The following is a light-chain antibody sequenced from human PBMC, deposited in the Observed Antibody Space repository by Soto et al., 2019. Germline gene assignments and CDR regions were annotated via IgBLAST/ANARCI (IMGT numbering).Light chain of an antibody. CDR1: QNLHSF. Sequence: EIVLTQSPATLSVSPGESVTLSCRASQNLHSFLNWYQQRPGQAPRPLIYDGSKRAAGVPDTISGDGSGTDYTLTISSLEPEDFAVYYCQQRTRWPMTVGQGTRLEIK. CDR2: DGS. V-gene: IGKV3-11*01. CDR3: QQRTRWPMT. J-gene: IGKJ5*01.